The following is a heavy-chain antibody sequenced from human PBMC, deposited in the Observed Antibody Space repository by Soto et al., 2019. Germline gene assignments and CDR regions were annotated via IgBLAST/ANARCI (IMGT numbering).Heavy chain of an antibody. CDR3: AKGSPEARYYGSGRFLPTHGMDV. J-gene: IGHJ6*02. Sequence: EVQLLESGGGLVQPGGSLRLSCAASGFTFSSYAMSWVRQAPGKGLEWASAISGSGGSTYYADSVKGRFTISRDNTKNTLYLKMNIVRAEDTVVYYCAKGSPEARYYGSGRFLPTHGMDVWGQGTTVTVSS. CDR2: ISGSGGST. V-gene: IGHV3-23*01. D-gene: IGHD3-10*01. CDR1: GFTFSSYA.